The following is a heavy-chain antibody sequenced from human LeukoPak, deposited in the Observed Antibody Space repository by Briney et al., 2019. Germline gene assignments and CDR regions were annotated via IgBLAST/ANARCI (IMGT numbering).Heavy chain of an antibody. V-gene: IGHV3-74*01. CDR2: INTDGSGT. J-gene: IGHJ4*02. CDR3: TTVFDH. CDR1: GFTFSIYW. Sequence: PGGSLRLSCAASGFTFSIYWMHWVRQAPGKGLEWVSRINTDGSGTSYADSVKGRFTISRDNAKNTLYLQMNSLRAEDTAMYYCTTVFDHWGPGTLVTASS.